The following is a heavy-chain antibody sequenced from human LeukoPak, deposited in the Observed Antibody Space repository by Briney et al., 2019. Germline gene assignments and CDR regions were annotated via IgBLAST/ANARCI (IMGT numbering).Heavy chain of an antibody. CDR1: GYTFTGYY. V-gene: IGHV1-2*04. J-gene: IGHJ4*02. CDR2: INPNSGGT. CDR3: VRAYGGNSFFDY. D-gene: IGHD4-23*01. Sequence: GASVKVSCTASGYTFTGYYMHWVRQAPGQGLEWMGWINPNSGGTNYAQKFQGWVTMTKDTSISTAYMELCRLRSDDTAVYYCVRAYGGNSFFDYWGQGTLVTVSS.